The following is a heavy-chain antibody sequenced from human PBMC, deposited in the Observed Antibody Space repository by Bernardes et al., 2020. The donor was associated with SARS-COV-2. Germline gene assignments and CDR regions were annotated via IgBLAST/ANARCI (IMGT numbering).Heavy chain of an antibody. D-gene: IGHD4-17*01. CDR2: VNHSGIT. J-gene: IGHJ6*02. V-gene: IGHV4-34*01. CDR3: ARCTYGDYYGMDV. Sequence: SETLSLTCAVYGGSFNIYYWTWIRQPPGKGLEWIGEVNHSGITNYNPSLKSRVTISVDTSKNQFSLKLSSVTAADTAVYYCARCTYGDYYGMDVWGQGTTVTVSS. CDR1: GGSFNIYY.